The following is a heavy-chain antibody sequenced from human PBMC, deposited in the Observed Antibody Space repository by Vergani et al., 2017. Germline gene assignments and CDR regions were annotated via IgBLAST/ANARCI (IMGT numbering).Heavy chain of an antibody. CDR1: GYTFTSYA. CDR3: ARDQERLWFGELFYGMDV. V-gene: IGHV1-3*01. Sequence: QVQLVQSGAEVKKPGASVKVSCKASGYTFTSYAMHWVRQAPGQRLEWRGWINAGNGNTKYSQKFQGRVTITRDTSASTAYMELSSLRSEDTAVYYCARDQERLWFGELFYGMDVWGQGTTVTVSS. J-gene: IGHJ6*02. CDR2: INAGNGNT. D-gene: IGHD3-10*01.